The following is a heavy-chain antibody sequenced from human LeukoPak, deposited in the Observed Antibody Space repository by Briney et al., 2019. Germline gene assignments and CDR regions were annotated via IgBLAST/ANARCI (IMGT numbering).Heavy chain of an antibody. CDR3: AVLCRGGDCYGFGY. CDR2: IIPIFGTA. V-gene: IGHV1-69*13. J-gene: IGHJ4*02. Sequence: SVKVSCKASGGTFSSYAISWVRQAPGQGLEWMGGIIPIFGTANYAQKFQGRVTITADESTSTAYMELSSLRSEDTAVYYCAVLCRGGDCYGFGYWGQGTLVTVSS. D-gene: IGHD2-21*01. CDR1: GGTFSSYA.